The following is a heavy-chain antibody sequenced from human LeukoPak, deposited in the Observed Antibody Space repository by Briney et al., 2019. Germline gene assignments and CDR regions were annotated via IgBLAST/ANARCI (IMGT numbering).Heavy chain of an antibody. V-gene: IGHV1-69*01. J-gene: IGHJ6*03. Sequence: SVKVSCKASGGTFSSHAISWVRQAPGQGLEWMGGIIPIFGTANYAQKFQGRVTITADESTSTAYMELSSLRSEDTAVYYCATPRYTRPYYYYMDVWGKGTTVTVSS. CDR2: IIPIFGTA. CDR3: ATPRYTRPYYYYMDV. D-gene: IGHD2-2*02. CDR1: GGTFSSHA.